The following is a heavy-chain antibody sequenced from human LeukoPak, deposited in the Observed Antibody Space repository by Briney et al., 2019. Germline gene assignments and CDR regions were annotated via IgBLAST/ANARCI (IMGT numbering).Heavy chain of an antibody. CDR2: INSDGTTT. D-gene: IGHD4-17*01. CDR3: ASSGITVTGSYYYYMDV. Sequence: GGSLRLSCAAAGFTFSRYWMFWVRQAPGKGLVCVSRINSDGTTTNYADSVKGRFTISRDNAKNTLSLQLNSLRAEDTAVYYCASSGITVTGSYYYYMDVWGKGTTVTVSS. CDR1: GFTFSRYW. V-gene: IGHV3-74*01. J-gene: IGHJ6*03.